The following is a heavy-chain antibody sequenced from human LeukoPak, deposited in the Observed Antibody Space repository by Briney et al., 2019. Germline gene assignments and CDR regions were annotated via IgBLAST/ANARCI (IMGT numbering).Heavy chain of an antibody. Sequence: SVKVSCKASGGTFSSYAISWVRQAPGQGLEWMGGVIPIFGTANYAQKFQGRVTITTDESTSTAYMELSSLRSEDTAVYYCARGQVGATGWFDPWGQGTLVTVSS. D-gene: IGHD1-26*01. J-gene: IGHJ5*02. CDR1: GGTFSSYA. V-gene: IGHV1-69*05. CDR2: VIPIFGTA. CDR3: ARGQVGATGWFDP.